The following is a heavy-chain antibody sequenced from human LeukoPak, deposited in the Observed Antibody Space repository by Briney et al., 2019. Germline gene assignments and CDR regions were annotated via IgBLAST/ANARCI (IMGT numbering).Heavy chain of an antibody. CDR3: ARGGYYGSGSDFRFDP. CDR2: IHYTGST. CDR1: GGSISSYY. Sequence: SGTLSLTCTVSGGSISSYYWSWIRQSPGKGLECIGYIHYTGSTNYNPSLKSRVTISVETSKNQFSLKLKSVTAADTAVYYCARGGYYGSGSDFRFDPWGQGTLVTVSS. V-gene: IGHV4-59*01. J-gene: IGHJ5*02. D-gene: IGHD3-10*01.